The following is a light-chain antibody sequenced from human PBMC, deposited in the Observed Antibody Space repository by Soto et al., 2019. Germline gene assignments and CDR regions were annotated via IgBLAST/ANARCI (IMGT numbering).Light chain of an antibody. CDR2: DAS. CDR3: LQDYNYPYT. Sequence: AIQMTQSPSSLSASVGDRVTITCRASQGIRNDLGWYQQKPGKAPTLLIYDASSLQSGVPSRFSGSGSGTDFTLTISSLQPEDFATYYCLQDYNYPYTFGQGTKLEIK. CDR1: QGIRND. J-gene: IGKJ2*01. V-gene: IGKV1-6*01.